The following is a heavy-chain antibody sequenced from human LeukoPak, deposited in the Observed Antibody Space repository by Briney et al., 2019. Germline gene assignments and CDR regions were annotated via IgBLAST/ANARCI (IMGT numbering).Heavy chain of an antibody. V-gene: IGHV5-51*01. CDR3: ASTRWTGQDAFDI. CDR2: IYRGDSDT. CDR1: GYSFTSYW. D-gene: IGHD3-10*01. Sequence: GESLQISCKGSGYSFTSYWIGWVRQMPGKGLEWMGIIYRGDSDTRYSPSFQGQVTILADRSISTAYLQWSSLKASDTAMYYCASTRWTGQDAFDIWGQGTMVTVSS. J-gene: IGHJ3*02.